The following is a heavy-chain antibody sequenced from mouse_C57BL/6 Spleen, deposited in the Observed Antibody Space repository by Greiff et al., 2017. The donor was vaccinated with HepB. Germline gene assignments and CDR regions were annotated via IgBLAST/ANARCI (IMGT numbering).Heavy chain of an antibody. CDR2: IWSGGST. Sequence: QVQLKESGPGLVQPSQRLSITCTVSGFSLTSYGVHWVRQAPGKGLEWLGVIWSGGSTDYNAAFISRRSISKDNSNSQVFYKMNSLQADDTTIYYCARNKDSNSYAMDYWGQGTSVTVSS. J-gene: IGHJ4*01. CDR3: ARNKDSNSYAMDY. CDR1: GFSLTSYG. V-gene: IGHV2-2*01. D-gene: IGHD2-5*01.